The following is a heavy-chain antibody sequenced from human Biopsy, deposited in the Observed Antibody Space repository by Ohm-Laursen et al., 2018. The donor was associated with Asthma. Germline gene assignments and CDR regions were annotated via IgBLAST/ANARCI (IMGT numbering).Heavy chain of an antibody. D-gene: IGHD6-19*01. Sequence: SAKVSCKAPGGTFSNFAISWVRQAPGQGLEWLGGIMTVFATTNYAQKFQGRVTITADESTSTAYMEVTSLRSEDTAIYYCARCQVGYSSGWSLLLKKIYYSGMDVWGQGTAVNVSS. CDR1: GGTFSNFA. V-gene: IGHV1-69*13. CDR2: IMTVFATT. CDR3: ARCQVGYSSGWSLLLKKIYYSGMDV. J-gene: IGHJ6*02.